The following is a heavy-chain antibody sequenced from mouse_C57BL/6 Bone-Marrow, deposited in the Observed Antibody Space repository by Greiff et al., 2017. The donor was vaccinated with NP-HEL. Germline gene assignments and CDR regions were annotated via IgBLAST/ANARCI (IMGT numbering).Heavy chain of an antibody. CDR2: ISDGGSYT. Sequence: DVMLVESGGGLVKPGGSLKLSCAASGFTFSSYAMSWVRQTPEKRLEWVATISDGGSYTYYPDNVKGRFTISRDNAKNNLYLQMSHLKSEDTAMYYCARDRNFDVWGTGTTVTVSS. V-gene: IGHV5-4*01. CDR1: GFTFSSYA. CDR3: ARDRNFDV. J-gene: IGHJ1*03.